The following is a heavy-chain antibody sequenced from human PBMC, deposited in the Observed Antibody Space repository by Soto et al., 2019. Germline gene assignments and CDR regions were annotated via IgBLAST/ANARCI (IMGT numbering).Heavy chain of an antibody. CDR3: ASRQQQVALVDY. J-gene: IGHJ4*02. V-gene: IGHV4-30-4*01. CDR2: IYYSGAT. CDR1: AGYISSGNYF. Sequence: QVQLQESGPGLVKPSETLSLTCSVSAGYISSGNYFWSWVRQPPGKGLEWIGHIYYSGATFYNPSLKSRVTISVDASKNQFSLKLTSVTAADTAIYYCASRQQQVALVDYWGQGRLVTVSS. D-gene: IGHD6-13*01.